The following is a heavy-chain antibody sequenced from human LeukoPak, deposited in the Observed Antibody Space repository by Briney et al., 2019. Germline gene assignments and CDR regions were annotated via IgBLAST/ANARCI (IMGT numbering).Heavy chain of an antibody. Sequence: ASVKVSCKVSGYTLTELSMHWVRQAPGKGLEWMGGFDPEDGETIYAQKFQSRVTMTEDTSTDTAYMELSSLRSEDTAVYYCATRTEVPATRSYGMDVWGQGTTVTVSS. CDR2: FDPEDGET. V-gene: IGHV1-24*01. J-gene: IGHJ6*02. D-gene: IGHD2-2*01. CDR1: GYTLTELS. CDR3: ATRTEVPATRSYGMDV.